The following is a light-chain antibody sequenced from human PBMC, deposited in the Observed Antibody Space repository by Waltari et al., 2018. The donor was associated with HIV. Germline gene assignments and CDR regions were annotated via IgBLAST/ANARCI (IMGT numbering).Light chain of an antibody. V-gene: IGLV2-14*01. J-gene: IGLJ1*01. Sequence: QSALTQPASVSGSPGQSITISCTGTSSDVGGYNYVSWYQQHPGKAPKLMIYEVSTRPSGVSNRFSGSKSGNTASLTISGLQAEDEADYYCSSYTSSSTLFGTGTKVTVL. CDR2: EVS. CDR1: SSDVGGYNY. CDR3: SSYTSSSTL.